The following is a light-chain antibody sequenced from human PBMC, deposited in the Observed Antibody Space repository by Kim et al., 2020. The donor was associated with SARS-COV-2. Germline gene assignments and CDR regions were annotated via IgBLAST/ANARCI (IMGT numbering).Light chain of an antibody. CDR2: HAT. Sequence: SANVGDSFPITSRASQDSGSYLGWYQQPPGKAPKLLIYHATTLQRRVPARFSGSGSGTDFTLTISTLQPDDFATYYCQHLYTYPTFGPGTKVDIK. V-gene: IGKV1-9*01. J-gene: IGKJ3*01. CDR3: QHLYTYPT. CDR1: QDSGSY.